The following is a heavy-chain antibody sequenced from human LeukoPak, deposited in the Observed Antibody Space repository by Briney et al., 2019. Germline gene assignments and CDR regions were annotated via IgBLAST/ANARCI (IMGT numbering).Heavy chain of an antibody. CDR2: IYYSGST. CDR3: TRLYCISTSCYTIDY. Sequence: PSETLSLTCTVSGYSFDSGYYWGWIRQPPGKGPEWIANIYYSGSTSYNPSLKSRVTVSIDTSKNKFSLKLYSVSAADTALYYCTRLYCISTSCYTIDYWGQGTLVTVSS. D-gene: IGHD2-2*02. J-gene: IGHJ4*02. CDR1: GYSFDSGYY. V-gene: IGHV4-38-2*02.